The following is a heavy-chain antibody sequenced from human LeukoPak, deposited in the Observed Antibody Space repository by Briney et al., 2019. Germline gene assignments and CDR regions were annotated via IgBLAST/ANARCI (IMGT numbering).Heavy chain of an antibody. D-gene: IGHD3-22*01. CDR1: GGTFSSYA. J-gene: IGHJ6*02. CDR3: AREPITYDSSGYYVGNYYYYGMDV. Sequence: GSSVKASCKASGGTFSSYAISWVRQAPGQGLEWMGRIIPILGIANYAQKFQGRVTITADKSTSTAYMELSSLRSEDTAVYYCAREPITYDSSGYYVGNYYYYGMDVWGQGTTVTVSS. V-gene: IGHV1-69*04. CDR2: IIPILGIA.